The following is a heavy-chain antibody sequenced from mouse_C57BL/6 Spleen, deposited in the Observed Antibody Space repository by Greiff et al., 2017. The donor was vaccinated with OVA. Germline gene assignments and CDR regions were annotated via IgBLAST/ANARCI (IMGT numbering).Heavy chain of an antibody. Sequence: QVQLQQPGAELVKPGASVKLSCKASGYTFTSYWMQWVKQRPGQGLEWIGEIDPSDSYTNYNQKFKGKATLTVDTSSSTAYMQLSSLTSEDSAVYYCAAGESYFDYWGQGTTLTVSS. CDR3: AAGESYFDY. CDR1: GYTFTSYW. D-gene: IGHD4-1*01. J-gene: IGHJ2*01. CDR2: IDPSDSYT. V-gene: IGHV1-50*01.